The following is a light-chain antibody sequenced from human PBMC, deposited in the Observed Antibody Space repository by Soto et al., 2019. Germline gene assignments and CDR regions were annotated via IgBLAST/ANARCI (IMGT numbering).Light chain of an antibody. CDR2: LNSDGSH. V-gene: IGLV4-69*01. J-gene: IGLJ2*01. CDR3: QTWGTGTVI. Sequence: QLVLTQSPSASASLGASVKLTCTLSSGHGTYAIAWHQQQPEKGPRYLMKLNSDGSHTKGDGIPDRFSGSSSGAGRYLTISSLQSEDEADYYCQTWGTGTVIFGGGTQLTVL. CDR1: SGHGTYA.